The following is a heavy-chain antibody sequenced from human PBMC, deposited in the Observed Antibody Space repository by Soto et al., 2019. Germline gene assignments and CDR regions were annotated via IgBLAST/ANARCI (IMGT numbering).Heavy chain of an antibody. J-gene: IGHJ4*02. CDR3: ARTERAHMTLLY. CDR1: GYTFSSYG. Sequence: QVKLVQSGAEVKKPGASVMVSCKASGYTFSSYGISWVRQAPGQGLEWMGWISAYNGNTNYAQKFQGRVTLTTDTTTSTAYMELSSLRSDDTAVYYCARTERAHMTLLYWGKGTLVSVSS. CDR2: ISAYNGNT. V-gene: IGHV1-18*01. D-gene: IGHD2-21*01.